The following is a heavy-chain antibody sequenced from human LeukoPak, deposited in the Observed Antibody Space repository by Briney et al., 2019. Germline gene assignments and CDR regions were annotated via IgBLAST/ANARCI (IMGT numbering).Heavy chain of an antibody. CDR3: ARDHDGAFDI. CDR2: VHYSGSI. D-gene: IGHD3-3*01. V-gene: IGHV4-39*07. Sequence: SETLSLTCTVSGASISSSSYYWAWIRQPPGKGLEWIGSVHYSGSIYYNPSLKSRATLSVDTSKNEFSLKLSSVTAADTAVYYCARDHDGAFDIWGQGTMVTVSS. J-gene: IGHJ3*02. CDR1: GASISSSSYY.